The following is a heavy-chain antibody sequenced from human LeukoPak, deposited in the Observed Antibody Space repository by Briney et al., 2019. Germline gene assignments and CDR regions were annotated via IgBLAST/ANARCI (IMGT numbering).Heavy chain of an antibody. D-gene: IGHD5-12*01. Sequence: ASVKVSCKASGYTFISYGIAWVRQAPGQGLEWMGWISGYNGNTNYAQKLQGRVSMTTDTSTTTAYMELRSLTSDDTALYYCARSSLGTITAGPFDYWGQGTLVTVSS. CDR1: GYTFISYG. CDR2: ISGYNGNT. J-gene: IGHJ4*02. CDR3: ARSSLGTITAGPFDY. V-gene: IGHV1-18*01.